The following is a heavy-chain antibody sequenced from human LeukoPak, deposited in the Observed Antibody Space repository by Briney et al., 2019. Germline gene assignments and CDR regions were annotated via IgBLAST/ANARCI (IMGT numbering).Heavy chain of an antibody. V-gene: IGHV1-69*05. D-gene: IGHD4-11*01. CDR1: GGTFSSYA. CDR3: ARGTTVTTDSYYYYGMDV. J-gene: IGHJ6*02. CDR2: IIPIFGTA. Sequence: GASVKVSCKASGGTFSSYAISWVRQAPGQGLEWMGGIIPIFGTANYAQKFQGRVTITTDESTSTAYMELSSLRSEDTAVYYCARGTTVTTDSYYYYGMDVWGQGTTVTVSS.